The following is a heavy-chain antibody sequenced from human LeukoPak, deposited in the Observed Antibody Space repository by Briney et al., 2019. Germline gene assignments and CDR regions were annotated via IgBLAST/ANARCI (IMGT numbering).Heavy chain of an antibody. Sequence: SETLSLTCSVSGGSISSYYWSWIRQPPGKGLEWIGYIYYSGSTNYNPYSGSTNYNPSLKSRVTISVDASKNQFSLQLFSVTAADTAVYYCPRQSRGAAAGNDYWGQGTLVTVSS. J-gene: IGHJ4*02. D-gene: IGHD6-13*01. CDR2: IYYSGSTNYNPYSGST. CDR1: GGSISSYY. V-gene: IGHV4-59*08. CDR3: PRQSRGAAAGNDY.